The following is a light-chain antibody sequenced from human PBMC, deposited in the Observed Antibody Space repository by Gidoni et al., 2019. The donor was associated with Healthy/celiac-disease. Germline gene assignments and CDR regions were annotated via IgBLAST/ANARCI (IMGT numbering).Light chain of an antibody. V-gene: IGKV1-8*01. CDR1: QGISSY. CDR3: QQYYSYLLT. Sequence: AIRMTQSPSSFSASTGDRVTITCRASQGISSYLAWYQQTPGQAPKLLIYAASTLQSGVPSRFSGSGSGTDFTLTISCLQSEDFATYYCQQYYSYLLTFGGGTKVEIK. CDR2: AAS. J-gene: IGKJ4*01.